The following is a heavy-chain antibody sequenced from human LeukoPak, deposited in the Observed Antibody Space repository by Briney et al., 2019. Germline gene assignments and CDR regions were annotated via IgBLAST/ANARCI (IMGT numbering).Heavy chain of an antibody. Sequence: GGSLRLSCAASGFTFSSYSMNWVRQAPGKGLEWVSSISSSSSYIYYADSVKGRFTISRDNAKNSLYLQMNSLRAEDTAVYYCAKDHYYDSSGYYYPVSYYFDYWGQGTLVTVSS. CDR2: ISSSSSYI. D-gene: IGHD3-22*01. V-gene: IGHV3-21*01. CDR1: GFTFSSYS. CDR3: AKDHYYDSSGYYYPVSYYFDY. J-gene: IGHJ4*02.